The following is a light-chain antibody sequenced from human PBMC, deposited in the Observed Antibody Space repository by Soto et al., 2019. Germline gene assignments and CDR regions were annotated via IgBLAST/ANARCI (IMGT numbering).Light chain of an antibody. V-gene: IGKV1-39*01. CDR1: QNIGTN. J-gene: IGKJ1*01. CDR2: TAS. Sequence: DIQMTQSPSSLSASVGDRVTITCRASQNIGTNLCWYQQKPGKAPKLLIHTASSLQTGVPSRFTGGGSGTDFSLTINSLQPEDFATYYCQQSSTTRWTFGQGTKVEIK. CDR3: QQSSTTRWT.